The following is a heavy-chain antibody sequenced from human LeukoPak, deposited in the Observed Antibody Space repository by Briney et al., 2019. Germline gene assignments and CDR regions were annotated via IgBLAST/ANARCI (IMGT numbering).Heavy chain of an antibody. CDR2: MDNFGIK. D-gene: IGHD3-10*01. CDR3: AGGKYYGSGIRPGYLGY. CDR1: DFSVNINY. Sequence: GGSLRLSCAASDFSVNINYVDWVRQAPGKGLEWVSCMDNFGIKTYADSVQGRFTVSRDSSRNMVFLQMNSLRVEDTAVYYCAGGKYYGSGIRPGYLGYWGLGTMVTVSS. J-gene: IGHJ4*02. V-gene: IGHV3-53*01.